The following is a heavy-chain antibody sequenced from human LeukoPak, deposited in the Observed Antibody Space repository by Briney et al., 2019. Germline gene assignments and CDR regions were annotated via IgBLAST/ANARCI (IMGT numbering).Heavy chain of an antibody. J-gene: IGHJ3*02. Sequence: SETLSLTCAVYGGSFSGYYWSWIRQPPGKGLEWIGEINHSGSTNYNPSLKSRVTISVDTSKNQFSLKLSSVTAADTAVYYCARKTPCSGGSCYPINIWGQGTMVTVSS. D-gene: IGHD2-15*01. CDR3: ARKTPCSGGSCYPINI. V-gene: IGHV4-34*01. CDR1: GGSFSGYY. CDR2: INHSGST.